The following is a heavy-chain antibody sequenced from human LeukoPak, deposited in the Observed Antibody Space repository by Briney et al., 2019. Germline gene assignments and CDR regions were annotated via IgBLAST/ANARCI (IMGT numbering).Heavy chain of an antibody. CDR3: VKGLAAAGTNY. CDR1: GFTFSSYA. J-gene: IGHJ4*02. Sequence: GGSLRLSCSASGFTFSSYAMHWVRQAPGKGLEYVSTISSNGGSTYYADSVKGRFTVSRDNSKNTLYLQMSSLRAEDTAVYYCVKGLAAAGTNYWGQRTLVTVSS. V-gene: IGHV3-64D*09. D-gene: IGHD6-13*01. CDR2: ISSNGGST.